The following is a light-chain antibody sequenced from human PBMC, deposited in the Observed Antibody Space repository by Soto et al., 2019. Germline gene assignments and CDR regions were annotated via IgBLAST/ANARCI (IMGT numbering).Light chain of an antibody. Sequence: DIQMTQSPSTLSASVGDIVTITCRTSQSISSWLAWYQQKPGKDPKLLIYDASSLESGVPSRFSGSGSGTEFTLTISSLQPDDFATYYCQQYNSYSRTFGQGTKVEIK. J-gene: IGKJ1*01. CDR1: QSISSW. CDR3: QQYNSYSRT. CDR2: DAS. V-gene: IGKV1-5*01.